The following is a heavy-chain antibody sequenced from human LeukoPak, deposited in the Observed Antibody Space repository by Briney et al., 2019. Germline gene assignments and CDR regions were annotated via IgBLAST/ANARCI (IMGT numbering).Heavy chain of an antibody. CDR3: TALWEFAFDI. V-gene: IGHV3-15*01. D-gene: IGHD1-26*01. CDR2: IKSKTDGGTT. Sequence: PGGSLRLSCAASGFTFSNAWMSWVRQAPGKGLEWVGRIKSKTDGGTTDYAAPVKGRFTISRDDSKNTLYLHMSSLKTEDTAVYYCTALWEFAFDIWGQGTLVTVFS. J-gene: IGHJ3*02. CDR1: GFTFSNAW.